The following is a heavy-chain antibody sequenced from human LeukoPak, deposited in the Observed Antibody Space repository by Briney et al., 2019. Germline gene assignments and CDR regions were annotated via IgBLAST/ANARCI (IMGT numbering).Heavy chain of an antibody. J-gene: IGHJ6*03. D-gene: IGHD2-2*01. CDR2: ISYDGSNK. Sequence: GGSLRLSCAASGFTFSSYGMHWVRQAPGKGLEWVAVISYDGSNKYYADSVKGRFTISRDNSKNTLYLQMNSLRAEDTAVYYCARDTVDCSSTSCYRQGLSYYYMDVWGKGTTVTVSS. CDR3: ARDTVDCSSTSCYRQGLSYYYMDV. V-gene: IGHV3-30*03. CDR1: GFTFSSYG.